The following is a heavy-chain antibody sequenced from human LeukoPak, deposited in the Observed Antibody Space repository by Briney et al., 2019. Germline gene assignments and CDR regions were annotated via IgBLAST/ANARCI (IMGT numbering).Heavy chain of an antibody. J-gene: IGHJ4*02. Sequence: SETLSLTCAVYGGSFSGYYWSWIRQPPGKGLEWIGEINHSGSPNYNPSLKSRVTISVDTSKNQFSLKLSSVTAADTAVYYCARGPPYIVVVTGIGFFDSWGQGTLVTVSS. CDR3: ARGPPYIVVVTGIGFFDS. CDR1: GGSFSGYY. V-gene: IGHV4-34*01. CDR2: INHSGSP. D-gene: IGHD2-21*02.